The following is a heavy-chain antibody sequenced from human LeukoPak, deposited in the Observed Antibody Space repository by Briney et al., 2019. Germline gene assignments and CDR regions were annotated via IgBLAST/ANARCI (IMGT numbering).Heavy chain of an antibody. D-gene: IGHD3-9*01. CDR1: GFTFSAYA. CDR2: ISRSGSST. J-gene: IGHJ2*01. V-gene: IGHV3-23*01. CDR3: AKGGDILTGYYLYWYFDL. Sequence: GGSLRLSCAASGFTFSAYAVSWVRQAPGKGLEWVSAISRSGSSTDYADSVKGRFTISRDNSKNTLYLQMNSLRPEDTAVYYCAKGGDILTGYYLYWYFDLWGRGTLVTVSS.